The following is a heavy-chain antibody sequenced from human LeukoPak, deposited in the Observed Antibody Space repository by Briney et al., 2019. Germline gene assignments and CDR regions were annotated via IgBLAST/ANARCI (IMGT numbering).Heavy chain of an antibody. Sequence: SETLSLTCTVSGGSISSYYWGWIRQPPGKGLEWIGSIYYSGSTYYNPSLKSRVTISVDTSKNQFSLKLSSVTAADTAVYYCARAVPSGWYQNFDYWGQGTLVTVSS. V-gene: IGHV4-39*07. CDR3: ARAVPSGWYQNFDY. CDR2: IYYSGST. D-gene: IGHD6-19*01. CDR1: GGSISSYY. J-gene: IGHJ4*02.